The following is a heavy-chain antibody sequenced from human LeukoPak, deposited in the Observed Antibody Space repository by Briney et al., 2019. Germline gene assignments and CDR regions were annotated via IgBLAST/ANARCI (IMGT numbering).Heavy chain of an antibody. Sequence: ASVKVSCKASGYPFTSYDINWVRQATGQGLEWMGWMNPNSGNTGYAQRFQGRVAITRNTSISTAYMELSSLRSEDTAVYYCARDYSNYAHNFDYWGQGTLVTVSS. CDR2: MNPNSGNT. CDR3: ARDYSNYAHNFDY. D-gene: IGHD4-11*01. V-gene: IGHV1-8*03. CDR1: GYPFTSYD. J-gene: IGHJ4*02.